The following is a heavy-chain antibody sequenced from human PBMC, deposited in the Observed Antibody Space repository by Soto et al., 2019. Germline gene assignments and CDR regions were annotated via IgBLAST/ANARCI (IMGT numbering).Heavy chain of an antibody. D-gene: IGHD5-12*01. CDR2: ISSNGGST. J-gene: IGHJ4*02. Sequence: EVQLVESGGGLVQPGGSLRLSCAASGFTFSSYAMHWVRQAPGKGLEYVSAISSNGGSTYYANSVKGRFTISRDNSMNTLYVQMGGLRAEDMAVYYCARGGRGYEFDYWGQGTLVTVSS. CDR3: ARGGRGYEFDY. V-gene: IGHV3-64*01. CDR1: GFTFSSYA.